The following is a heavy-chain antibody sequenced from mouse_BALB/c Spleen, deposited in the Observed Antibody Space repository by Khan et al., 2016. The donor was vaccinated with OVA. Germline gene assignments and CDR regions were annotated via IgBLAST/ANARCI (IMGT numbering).Heavy chain of an antibody. CDR3: ARDRIDY. Sequence: QVQLKQSGAELAKPGASVMMSCKASGYTFTSYWMHWIKQRPGQGLEWIGYINPTSGYTDYNQKFKDKATLTADKSSSTAYMQLNSLTSDDSAVYYCARDRIDYWGQGTTLTVSS. CDR2: INPTSGYT. V-gene: IGHV1-7*01. J-gene: IGHJ2*01. CDR1: GYTFTSYW.